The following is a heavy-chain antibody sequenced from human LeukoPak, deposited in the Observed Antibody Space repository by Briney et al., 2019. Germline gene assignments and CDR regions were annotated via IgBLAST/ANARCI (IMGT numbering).Heavy chain of an antibody. Sequence: GGSLRPSCEASGFTFSSYGMSWVRQAPGKGLEWVSTIYDSGGTTYYADSVKGRFTISRDNSKSILYLQMDSLRAEDTAIYYCAKRTNNNWVFDYWGQGTLVTVSS. V-gene: IGHV3-23*01. CDR2: IYDSGGTT. J-gene: IGHJ4*02. CDR1: GFTFSSYG. D-gene: IGHD1-1*01. CDR3: AKRTNNNWVFDY.